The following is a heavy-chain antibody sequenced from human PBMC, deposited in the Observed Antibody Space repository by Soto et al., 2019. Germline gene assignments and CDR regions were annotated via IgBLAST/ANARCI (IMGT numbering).Heavy chain of an antibody. CDR2: LIYTGST. J-gene: IGHJ4*02. Sequence: QVQLQESGPGLVKPSETLSLTCTVSGGSISNYYWSWIRQPPGKGLEWTGSLIYTGSTTYNPSRKSRVTIPVAASENQSSRRLSSVSAADTAIYYCARGRHWLDYWGSGTVVTVSS. D-gene: IGHD6-19*01. CDR1: GGSISNYY. CDR3: ARGRHWLDY. V-gene: IGHV4-59*01.